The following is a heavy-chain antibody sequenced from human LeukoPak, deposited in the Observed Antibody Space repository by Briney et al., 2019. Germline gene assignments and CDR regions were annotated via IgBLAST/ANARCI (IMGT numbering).Heavy chain of an antibody. CDR1: GGTFSSYA. V-gene: IGHV1-69*05. J-gene: IGHJ4*02. CDR2: IIPIFGTA. Sequence: SVKVSCKASGGTFSSYAISWVRQAPGQGLEWMGGIIPIFGTANYAQKLQGRVTMTTDTSTSTAYMELRSLRSDDTAVYYCARGDIAVADYWGQGTLVTVSS. CDR3: ARGDIAVADY. D-gene: IGHD6-19*01.